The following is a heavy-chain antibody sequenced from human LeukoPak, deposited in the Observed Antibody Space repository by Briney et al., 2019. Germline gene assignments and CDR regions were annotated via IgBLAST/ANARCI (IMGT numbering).Heavy chain of an antibody. Sequence: GGSLRLSCAASGFTFSSYAMSWVRQAPGKGLEWVSAISGSGGSTYYADSVKGRFTISRDNSKNTLYLQMNSLRAEDTAVYYCAVPYDSSGYFIYWGQGTLVTVSS. V-gene: IGHV3-23*01. CDR3: AVPYDSSGYFIY. D-gene: IGHD3-22*01. CDR2: ISGSGGST. J-gene: IGHJ4*02. CDR1: GFTFSSYA.